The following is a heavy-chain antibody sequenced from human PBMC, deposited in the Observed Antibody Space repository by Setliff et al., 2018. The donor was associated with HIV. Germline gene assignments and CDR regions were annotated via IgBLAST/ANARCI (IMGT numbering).Heavy chain of an antibody. J-gene: IGHJ4*02. CDR3: ARVETTVTSRLDY. CDR1: GGSIGSHY. Sequence: PSETLSLTCVISGGSIGSHYWSWIRQSPGKGLEWIGNIHYTGISDINPSLKRRATISLDRPKIQFSLKLTSVTAADTAVYFCARVETTVTSRLDYWGQGTLVTVSS. CDR2: IHYTGIS. D-gene: IGHD4-17*01. V-gene: IGHV4-59*08.